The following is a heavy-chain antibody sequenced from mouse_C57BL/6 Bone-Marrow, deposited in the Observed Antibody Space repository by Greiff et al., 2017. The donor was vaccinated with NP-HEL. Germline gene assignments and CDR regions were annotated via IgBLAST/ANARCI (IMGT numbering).Heavy chain of an antibody. D-gene: IGHD2-1*01. J-gene: IGHJ3*01. CDR1: GYTFTEYT. Sequence: VKLMESGAELVKPGASVKLSCKASGYTFTEYTIHWVKQRSGQGLEWIGWFYPGSGSIKYNEKFKDKATLTADKSSSTVYMELSRLTSEDSAVYFCARHEGLLLSFAYWGQGTLVTVSA. V-gene: IGHV1-62-2*01. CDR2: FYPGSGSI. CDR3: ARHEGLLLSFAY.